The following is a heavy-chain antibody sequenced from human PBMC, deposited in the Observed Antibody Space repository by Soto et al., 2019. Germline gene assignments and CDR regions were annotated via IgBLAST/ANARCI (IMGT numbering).Heavy chain of an antibody. V-gene: IGHV4-4*02. CDR2: IYHSGST. J-gene: IGHJ4*02. Sequence: QVQLQESGPGLVKPSGTLSLTCAVSGGSISSSNWWSWVRQPPGKGLQWIGEIYHSGSTNYIPSPTXRXTXSXXKSRNQFSLKLRSVTAADTAVYYCASRWGEGRVDYWGQGTLVTVSS. D-gene: IGHD3-10*01. CDR3: ASRWGEGRVDY. CDR1: GGSISSSNW.